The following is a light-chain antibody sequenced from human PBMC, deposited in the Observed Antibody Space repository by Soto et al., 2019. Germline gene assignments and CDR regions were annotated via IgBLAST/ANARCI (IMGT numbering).Light chain of an antibody. CDR3: QQYNSYPYT. J-gene: IGKJ2*01. CDR1: QSISSW. Sequence: DIQMTQSPSTLSASLGDRVTITCRASQSISSWLAWYQQKPGKAPKLLIYKLESGVPSRFSGSGSGTEFTLTISSLQPDDFATYYCQQYNSYPYTVGQGTKLEIK. V-gene: IGKV1-5*03.